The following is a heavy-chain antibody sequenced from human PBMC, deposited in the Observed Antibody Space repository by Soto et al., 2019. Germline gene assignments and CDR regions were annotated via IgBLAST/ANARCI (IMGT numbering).Heavy chain of an antibody. CDR1: GGSISSGGYS. D-gene: IGHD2-15*01. Sequence: LSLTCAVSGGSISSGGYSWSWIRQPPGKGLEWIGYIYHSGSTYYNPSLKSRVTISVDRSKNQFSLKLSSVTAADTAVYYCARGGGYDSFDFWGQGIQVTVSS. CDR3: ARGGGYDSFDF. J-gene: IGHJ4*02. CDR2: IYHSGST. V-gene: IGHV4-30-2*01.